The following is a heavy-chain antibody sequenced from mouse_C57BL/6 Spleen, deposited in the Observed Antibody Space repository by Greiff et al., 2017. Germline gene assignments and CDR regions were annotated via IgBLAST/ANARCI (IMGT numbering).Heavy chain of an antibody. CDR3: VKAVGYYVRDYAMDY. V-gene: IGHV7-4*01. Sequence: EVKVVESGGGLVQPGASLRLSCAASGFTFTDYYMSWVRQPPGKAPEWLALIRNKANGYTTEYTASVKGRFTISRGNSQNILYLQMNTLRAEDSATYYCVKAVGYYVRDYAMDYWGQGTSVTVSS. CDR2: IRNKANGYTT. CDR1: GFTFTDYY. D-gene: IGHD2-3*01. J-gene: IGHJ4*01.